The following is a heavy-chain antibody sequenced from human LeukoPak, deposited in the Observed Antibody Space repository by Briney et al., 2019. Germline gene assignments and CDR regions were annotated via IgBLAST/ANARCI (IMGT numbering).Heavy chain of an antibody. J-gene: IGHJ5*02. Sequence: PSVTLSLTCAVSGGSISSYYWSWIRQPPGKGLEWIGYIYYSGSTNYNPSLKSRVTISVDTSKNQFSLKLSSVTAADTAVYYCARGEGITGTNAWFDPWGQGTLVTVSS. D-gene: IGHD1-7*01. CDR2: IYYSGST. V-gene: IGHV4-59*01. CDR1: GGSISSYY. CDR3: ARGEGITGTNAWFDP.